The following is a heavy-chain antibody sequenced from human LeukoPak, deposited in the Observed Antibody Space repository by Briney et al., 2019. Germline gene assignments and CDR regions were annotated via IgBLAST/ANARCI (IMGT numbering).Heavy chain of an antibody. Sequence: GGSLRLSCAASGFTFSDYYMSWTRQAPGKGLEWVSYISSSGSTIYYADSVKGRFTISRDNAKNSLYLQMNSLRAEDTAVYYCARAMEGYDILTGYQYYFDYWGQGTLVTVSS. CDR3: ARAMEGYDILTGYQYYFDY. CDR1: GFTFSDYY. CDR2: ISSSGSTI. V-gene: IGHV3-11*04. J-gene: IGHJ4*02. D-gene: IGHD3-9*01.